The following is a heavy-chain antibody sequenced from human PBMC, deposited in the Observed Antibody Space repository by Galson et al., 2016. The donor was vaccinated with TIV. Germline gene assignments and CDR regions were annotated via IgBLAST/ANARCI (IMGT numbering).Heavy chain of an antibody. Sequence: SVKVSCKASGYSFGDYYMHWVRQAPGQGLEWMGWINPNSGVPKYAQRFQGRVTMTWATSVSTAYLDLTRLRSDDKAVYYCERDRRREFQLLLPHDACDIWGHGTLFTVSS. CDR3: ERDRRREFQLLLPHDACDI. CDR2: INPNSGVP. CDR1: GYSFGDYY. V-gene: IGHV1-2*02. D-gene: IGHD1-26*01. J-gene: IGHJ3*02.